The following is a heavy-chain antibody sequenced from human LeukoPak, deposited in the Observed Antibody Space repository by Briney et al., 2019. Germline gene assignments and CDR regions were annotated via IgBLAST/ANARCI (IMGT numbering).Heavy chain of an antibody. Sequence: PSETLSLTCTVSGGSLSSSSYYWGWIRQPPGKGLEWIGSIYYSGSTYYNPSLESRVTISVDKSKNQFSLKLSSVTAADTAVYYCARAVVPAAMDYWGQGTLVTVSS. D-gene: IGHD2-2*01. CDR1: GGSLSSSSYY. CDR3: ARAVVPAAMDY. V-gene: IGHV4-39*07. J-gene: IGHJ4*02. CDR2: IYYSGST.